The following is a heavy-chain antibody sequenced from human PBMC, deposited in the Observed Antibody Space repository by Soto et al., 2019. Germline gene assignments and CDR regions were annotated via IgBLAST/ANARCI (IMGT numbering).Heavy chain of an antibody. CDR3: GRCSSTSCHLGSDY. Sequence: PVGSLRLSCAASGFTFSSYAMNWVRHSPGKGLEWVALISYDGSNKYYADSVKGRFTISRDSSKNTLYLQMNSLRAADTAVYYCGRCSSTSCHLGSDYWGQGTLVTVSS. V-gene: IGHV3-30-3*01. J-gene: IGHJ4*02. D-gene: IGHD2-2*01. CDR1: GFTFSSYA. CDR2: ISYDGSNK.